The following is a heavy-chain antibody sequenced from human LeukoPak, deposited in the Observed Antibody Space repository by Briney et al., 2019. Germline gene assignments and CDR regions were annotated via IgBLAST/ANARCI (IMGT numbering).Heavy chain of an antibody. J-gene: IGHJ4*02. Sequence: SETLSLTCTVSGGSISSYYWSWIRQPAGKGLEWIGRIYNSGSTNYNTNYNPSLSSRVTMSVDTSKNQFSLKLNSVTAADMAVYFCARAIWYGSGTTAFDYWGQGTLVTVSS. D-gene: IGHD3-10*01. CDR2: IYNSGST. CDR3: ARAIWYGSGTTAFDY. CDR1: GGSISSYY. V-gene: IGHV4-4*07.